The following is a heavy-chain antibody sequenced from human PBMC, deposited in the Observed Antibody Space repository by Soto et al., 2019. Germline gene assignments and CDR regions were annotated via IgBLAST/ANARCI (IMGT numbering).Heavy chain of an antibody. CDR3: ARDGPDIVATIPFVDY. CDR1: GFTFSSYS. Sequence: EVQLVESGGGLVQPGGSLRLSCAASGFTFSSYSMNWVRQAPGKGLEWVSYISSSSSTIYYADSVKGRFTISRDNAKNSLYLQMNCLRAEDTAVYYCARDGPDIVATIPFVDYWGQGTLVTVSS. J-gene: IGHJ4*02. V-gene: IGHV3-48*01. CDR2: ISSSSSTI. D-gene: IGHD5-12*01.